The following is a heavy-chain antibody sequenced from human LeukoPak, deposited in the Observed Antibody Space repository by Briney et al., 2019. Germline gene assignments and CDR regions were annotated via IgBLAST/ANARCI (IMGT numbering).Heavy chain of an antibody. J-gene: IGHJ2*01. CDR3: TKGGPTVTKASNSGEGYFDL. D-gene: IGHD4-11*01. CDR1: GFTVSSNY. Sequence: GGSLRLSCAASGFTVSSNYMSWVRQAPGRGLEWVSVIYSGGSTYYADSVKGRFTNSRDNAKNSLYLQMNSLRAEDTAVYYCTKGGPTVTKASNSGEGYFDLWGRGTLVTVSS. V-gene: IGHV3-66*01. CDR2: IYSGGST.